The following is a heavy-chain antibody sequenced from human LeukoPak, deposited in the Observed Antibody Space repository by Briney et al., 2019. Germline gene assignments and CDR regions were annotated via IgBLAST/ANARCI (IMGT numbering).Heavy chain of an antibody. D-gene: IGHD4-11*01. V-gene: IGHV1-2*02. CDR2: INPNSGGT. J-gene: IGHJ4*02. CDR1: GYTFTGYY. Sequence: ASVKVSCKASGYTFTGYYMHWVRQAPGQGLEWMGWINPNSGGTNYAQEFQGRVTMTRDTSISTAYMELSRLRSDDTAVYYCAREWRGKLTIDYWGQGTLVTVSS. CDR3: AREWRGKLTIDY.